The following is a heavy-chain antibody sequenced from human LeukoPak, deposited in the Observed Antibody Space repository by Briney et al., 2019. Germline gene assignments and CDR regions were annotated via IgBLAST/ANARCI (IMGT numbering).Heavy chain of an antibody. V-gene: IGHV3-7*03. D-gene: IGHD1-14*01. CDR3: ATWAFYHNLDV. CDR2: TKPDGSAE. J-gene: IGHJ6*02. CDR1: GFTFRDYW. Sequence: PGGSLRLSCAASGFTFRDYWMGWVRQAPGKGLEWVANTKPDGSAEYYAGSVRGRFTTSRDNSKDSLYLQMNSLRTEDSALYYCATWAFYHNLDVWGQGITGIVSS.